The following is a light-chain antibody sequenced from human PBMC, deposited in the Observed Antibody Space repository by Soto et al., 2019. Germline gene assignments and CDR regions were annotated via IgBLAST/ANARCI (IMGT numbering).Light chain of an antibody. Sequence: EIVLTQSPGTLSLSPGERATLSCRASQSISSSYLAWYQQKPGQAPRLLIYGASRRATGIPDRFSGSGSGTDFTLTISRLEPEDFAEYYCQQYYDSPLYTFGQGTKLEIK. CDR1: QSISSSY. CDR3: QQYYDSPLYT. J-gene: IGKJ2*01. CDR2: GAS. V-gene: IGKV3-20*01.